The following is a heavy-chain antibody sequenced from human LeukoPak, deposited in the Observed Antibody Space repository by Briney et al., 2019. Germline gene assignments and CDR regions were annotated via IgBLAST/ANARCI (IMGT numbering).Heavy chain of an antibody. CDR3: ARDRRVIRYYYYYYGMDV. Sequence: SETLSLTSAVYGGSFSGYYWSWIRQPPGKWLEGIGEINHSGSTNYNPSLKSRVTISVDTSKNQFSLKLSSVTAADTAVYYCARDRRVIRYYYYYYGMDVWGQGTTVTVSS. J-gene: IGHJ6*02. V-gene: IGHV4-34*01. D-gene: IGHD3-22*01. CDR2: INHSGST. CDR1: GGSFSGYY.